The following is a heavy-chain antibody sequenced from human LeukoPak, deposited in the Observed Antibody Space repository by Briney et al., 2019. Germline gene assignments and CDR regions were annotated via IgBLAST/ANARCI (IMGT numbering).Heavy chain of an antibody. CDR3: VKDPRDTYGTNWFVS. D-gene: IGHD2-21*01. V-gene: IGHV3-23*01. J-gene: IGHJ5*01. CDR1: GFSFGNYA. CDR2: ISGSGGAT. Sequence: GGSLRLSCVASGFSFGNYAMSWVRQAPGKGRQWVSQISGSGGATWYAGFARDRFTISRDNSKKTQYLQMSSQRVEDTAMYYCVKDPRDTYGTNWFVSWGQGTLLIVSS.